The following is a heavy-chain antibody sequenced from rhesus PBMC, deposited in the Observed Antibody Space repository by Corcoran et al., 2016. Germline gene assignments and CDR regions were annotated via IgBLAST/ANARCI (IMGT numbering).Heavy chain of an antibody. CDR2: FYGGSGST. Sequence: QVQLQESGPGLVKPSETLSLTCAVSGYSISSGYGWGWIRQPPGKGLEVIGQFYGGSGSTYYNPSLKSRVTVSKDTSKNQFSLKLSSVTAADTAVYYCAREGRIYSHFDYWGQGVLVTVSS. D-gene: IGHD2-27*01. V-gene: IGHV4-127*01. CDR1: GYSISSGYG. J-gene: IGHJ4*01. CDR3: AREGRIYSHFDY.